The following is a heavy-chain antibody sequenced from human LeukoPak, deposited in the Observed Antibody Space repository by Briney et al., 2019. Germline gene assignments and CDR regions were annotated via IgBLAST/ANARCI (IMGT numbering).Heavy chain of an antibody. J-gene: IGHJ6*03. V-gene: IGHV3-21*01. Sequence: GGSLRLSCAASGFTFSSYSMNWVRQAPGKGLEWVSSISSSSSYIYYADSVKGRFTISRDNAKNSLYLQMNSLRAEDTAVYYCARTYYDFWSGYYAIQIYYYYYMDVWGKGTTVTVSS. D-gene: IGHD3-3*01. CDR2: ISSSSSYI. CDR3: ARTYYDFWSGYYAIQIYYYYYMDV. CDR1: GFTFSSYS.